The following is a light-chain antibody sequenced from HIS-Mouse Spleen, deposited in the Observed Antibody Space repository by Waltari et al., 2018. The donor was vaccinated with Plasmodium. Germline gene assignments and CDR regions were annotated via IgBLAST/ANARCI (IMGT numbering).Light chain of an antibody. CDR2: GKN. CDR3: NSRDSSGNHQV. V-gene: IGLV3-19*01. Sequence: SSELTQDPAVSVALGQTVRITCQGDRLRSCYASWYQQKPGQAPVLVIYGKNNRPSGIPDRFSGSSSGNTASLTITGAQAEDEADYYCNSRDSSGNHQVFGGGTKLTVL. CDR1: RLRSCY. J-gene: IGLJ3*02.